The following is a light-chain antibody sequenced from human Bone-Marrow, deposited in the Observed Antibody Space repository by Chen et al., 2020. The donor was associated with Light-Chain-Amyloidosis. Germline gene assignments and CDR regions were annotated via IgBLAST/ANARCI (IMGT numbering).Light chain of an antibody. CDR3: QQYNSYSRT. V-gene: IGKV1-5*03. Sequence: DIQMTQSPSTLSASVGDRVTITCRASQSISSWLAWYQQKPGKAPKVLIYKASNLESGVPSRFSGSGSGTEFTLTISSLQPDDFATYYCQQYNSYSRTVGQGTKVEIK. J-gene: IGKJ1*01. CDR1: QSISSW. CDR2: KAS.